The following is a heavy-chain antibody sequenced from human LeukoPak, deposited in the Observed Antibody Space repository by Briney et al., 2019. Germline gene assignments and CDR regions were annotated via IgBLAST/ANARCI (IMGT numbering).Heavy chain of an antibody. D-gene: IGHD3-22*01. V-gene: IGHV3-23*01. CDR3: ARGYFYDSSDAPVYFDY. CDR1: GFTFSSYA. J-gene: IGHJ4*02. CDR2: ISGSGGST. Sequence: GGSLRLSCAASGFTFSSYAMSWVRQAPGKGLEWVSAISGSGGSTYYADSVKGRFTISRDNAKNTLYLQMNSLRAEDTAVYYCARGYFYDSSDAPVYFDYWGQGTLVTVSS.